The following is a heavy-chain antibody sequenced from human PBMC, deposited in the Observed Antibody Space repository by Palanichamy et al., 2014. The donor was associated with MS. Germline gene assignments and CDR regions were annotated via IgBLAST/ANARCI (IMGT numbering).Heavy chain of an antibody. D-gene: IGHD6-19*01. CDR1: GFTFSSYA. J-gene: IGHJ6*03. Sequence: SGGGLVQPGGSLRLSCAASGFTFSSYAMSWVRQAPGKGLEWVSAISGSGGSTYYADSVKGRFTISRDNSKNTLYLQMNSLRAEDTAVYYCAKFRAPSSSGWTDTYYVDVWGKGTTVTVSS. V-gene: IGHV3-23*01. CDR2: ISGSGGST. CDR3: AKFRAPSSSGWTDTYYVDV.